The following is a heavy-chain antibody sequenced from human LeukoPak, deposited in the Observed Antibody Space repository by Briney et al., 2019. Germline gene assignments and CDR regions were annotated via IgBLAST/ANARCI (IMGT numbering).Heavy chain of an antibody. J-gene: IGHJ6*02. CDR1: GFTVSSNY. V-gene: IGHV3-53*01. CDR3: ARDGYYYGSGSRGAIGYGMDV. Sequence: QPGGSLRLSCAASGFTVSSNYMSWVRQAPGKGLEWVSVIYSGGSTYYADSAKGRFTVSRDNAKNSLYLQMNSLRAEDTAIYYCARDGYYYGSGSRGAIGYGMDVWGQGTTVTVSS. D-gene: IGHD3-10*01. CDR2: IYSGGST.